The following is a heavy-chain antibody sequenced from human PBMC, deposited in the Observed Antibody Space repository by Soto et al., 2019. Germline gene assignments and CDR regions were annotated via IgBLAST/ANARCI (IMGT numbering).Heavy chain of an antibody. D-gene: IGHD2-2*01. CDR2: ISSSGSTI. CDR3: AMGYCSSTSCYDAFDI. Sequence: GGSLRLSCAASGFTFSSYEMNWVRQAPGKGLEWVSYISSSGSTIYYADSVKGRFTISRDNAKNSLYLQMNSLRAEDTAVYYCAMGYCSSTSCYDAFDIWGQGTMVTVSS. J-gene: IGHJ3*02. CDR1: GFTFSSYE. V-gene: IGHV3-48*03.